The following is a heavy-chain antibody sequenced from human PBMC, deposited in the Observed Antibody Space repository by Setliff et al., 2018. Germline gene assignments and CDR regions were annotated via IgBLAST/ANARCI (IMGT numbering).Heavy chain of an antibody. CDR1: GYTFTSYD. Sequence: GPSVKVSCKASGYTFTSYDINWVRQATGQGLEWMGWMNPNSGNTGYAQKFQGRVTITRNTSISTAYMELSSLRSEGTAVYYCQVGIGTMVRGVIVGDYYYMDVWGKGTTVTVSS. D-gene: IGHD3-10*01. CDR2: MNPNSGNT. V-gene: IGHV1-8*03. J-gene: IGHJ6*03. CDR3: QVGIGTMVRGVIVGDYYYMDV.